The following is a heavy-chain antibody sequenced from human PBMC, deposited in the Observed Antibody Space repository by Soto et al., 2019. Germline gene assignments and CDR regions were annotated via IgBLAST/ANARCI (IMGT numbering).Heavy chain of an antibody. CDR1: GGSISSTTYY. V-gene: IGHV4-39*01. J-gene: IGHJ4*02. CDR2: VSYSGST. Sequence: SETLSLTCTVSGGSISSTTYYWGWIRQPPGKGLEWIGSVSYSGSTYYSPPLKSRVTISVDTAKNQFSVKLSSVTAADTSVYYCARHPTALVTGGFDYLGQGALVTVSS. CDR3: ARHPTALVTGGFDY. D-gene: IGHD5-18*01.